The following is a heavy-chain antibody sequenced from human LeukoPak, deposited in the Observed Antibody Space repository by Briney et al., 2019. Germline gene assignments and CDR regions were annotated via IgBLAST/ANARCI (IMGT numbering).Heavy chain of an antibody. D-gene: IGHD3-22*01. Sequence: PGGSLRLSCAASGFAFSSYWMHWVRQPPGQGLVWVSRIKSDGSSTDFADSVKGRFTISRDNSKNTLYLQMNSLRAEDTAVYYCAKGGATYYYDSSGYYYGTVLDYFDYWGQGTLVTVSS. CDR1: GFAFSSYW. J-gene: IGHJ4*02. CDR2: IKSDGSST. V-gene: IGHV3-74*01. CDR3: AKGGATYYYDSSGYYYGTVLDYFDY.